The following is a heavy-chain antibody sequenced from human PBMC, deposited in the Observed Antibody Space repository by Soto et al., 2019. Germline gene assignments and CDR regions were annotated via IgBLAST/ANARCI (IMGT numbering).Heavy chain of an antibody. V-gene: IGHV4-31*03. J-gene: IGHJ4*02. Sequence: KPSETLSLTCTVSGGSISSGGYYWSWIRQHPGKGLEWIGYIYYSGSTYYNPSLKSRVTISVDTSKNQFSLKLSSVTAADTAVYYCARGGTAAMVTSFDYWGQGTLVTVSS. CDR1: GGSISSGGYY. CDR3: ARGGTAAMVTSFDY. D-gene: IGHD5-18*01. CDR2: IYYSGST.